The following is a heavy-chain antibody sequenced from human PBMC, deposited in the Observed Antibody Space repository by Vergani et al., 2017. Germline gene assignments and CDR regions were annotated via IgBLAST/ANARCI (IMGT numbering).Heavy chain of an antibody. J-gene: IGHJ3*02. V-gene: IGHV4-34*01. CDR2: INHSGST. CDR3: ARAKGYYDFWSDYTLSFVEKNHDALDI. D-gene: IGHD3-3*01. CDR1: GGSFSGYY. Sequence: QVQLQQWGAGLLKPSETLSLTCAVYGGSFSGYYWSWIRQPPGKGLEWIGEINHSGSTCYNPSLKSRVTISVDRSKNQFSLKLSSVTAADKAVYYCARAKGYYDFWSDYTLSFVEKNHDALDIWGQGTMVTVSS.